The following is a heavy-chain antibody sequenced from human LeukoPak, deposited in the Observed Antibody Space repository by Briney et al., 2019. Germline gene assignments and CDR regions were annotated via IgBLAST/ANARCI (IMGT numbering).Heavy chain of an antibody. J-gene: IGHJ4*02. CDR3: ARGGRHEAARAFDS. V-gene: IGHV3-30*01. CDR2: ISHDGTYK. Sequence: PGGSLRLSCAASGFTFSSFAMHWVRQAPGKGLGWLAVISHDGTYKNYRDSVQGRFTISRDKSKNTLYLQMDSLRGEDTAVYHCARGGRHEAARAFDSWGQGTLVTVSS. D-gene: IGHD6-6*01. CDR1: GFTFSSFA.